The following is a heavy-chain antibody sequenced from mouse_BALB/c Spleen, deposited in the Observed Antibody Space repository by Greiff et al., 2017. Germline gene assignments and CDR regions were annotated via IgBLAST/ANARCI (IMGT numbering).Heavy chain of an antibody. Sequence: EVQGVESGGGLVQPGGSRKLSCAASGFTFSSFGMHWVRQAPEKGLEWVAYISSGSSTIYYADTVKGRFTISRDNPKNTLFLQMTSLRSEDTAMYYCARGHYYGYPYAMDYWGQGTSVTVSS. CDR2: ISSGSSTI. J-gene: IGHJ4*01. V-gene: IGHV5-17*02. CDR3: ARGHYYGYPYAMDY. D-gene: IGHD1-2*01. CDR1: GFTFSSFG.